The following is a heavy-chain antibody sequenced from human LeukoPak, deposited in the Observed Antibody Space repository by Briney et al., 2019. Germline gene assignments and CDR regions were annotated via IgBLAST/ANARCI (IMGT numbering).Heavy chain of an antibody. CDR3: AREKVVRGGNWFDP. Sequence: SQTLSLTCAISGDSVSSNGAAWNWIRQSPSRGLEWLGRTYYKSKWYNDYAVSVKGRITISPDTSKNQFSLQLNSVTPDDTAVYYCAREKVVRGGNWFDPWGQGTLVTVSS. V-gene: IGHV6-1*01. CDR1: GDSVSSNGAA. J-gene: IGHJ5*02. CDR2: TYYKSKWYN. D-gene: IGHD3-10*01.